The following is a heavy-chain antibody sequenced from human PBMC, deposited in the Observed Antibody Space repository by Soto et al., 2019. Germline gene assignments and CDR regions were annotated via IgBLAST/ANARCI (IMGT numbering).Heavy chain of an antibody. CDR1: GFTFSSYA. CDR2: ISGSGGSI. CDR3: AKSFENPFSYGMVDAFDI. Sequence: GGSLRLSCAASGFTFSSYAMSWVRQAPGKGLEWVSAISGSGGSIYYADSVKGRFTISRDNSKNTLYLQMNSLRAEDTAVYYCAKSFENPFSYGMVDAFDIWGQGTMVTVSS. D-gene: IGHD3-16*01. V-gene: IGHV3-23*01. J-gene: IGHJ3*02.